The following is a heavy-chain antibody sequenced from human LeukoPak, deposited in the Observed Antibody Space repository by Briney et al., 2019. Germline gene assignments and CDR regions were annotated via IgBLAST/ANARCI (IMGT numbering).Heavy chain of an antibody. V-gene: IGHV4-39*01. CDR1: GGSISSSSYY. CDR3: ARQNVATTHFDY. J-gene: IGHJ4*02. CDR2: IYYSGST. Sequence: PSETLSLTCTVSGGSISSSSYYWGWIRQPPGKGLEWIGSIYYSGSTYYNPSLKSRVTISVDTSKNQFSLKLSSVTAADTAVYYCARQNVATTHFDYCGQGTLVTVSS. D-gene: IGHD5-24*01.